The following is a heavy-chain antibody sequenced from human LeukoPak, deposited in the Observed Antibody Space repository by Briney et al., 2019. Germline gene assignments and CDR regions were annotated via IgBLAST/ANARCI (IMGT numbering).Heavy chain of an antibody. V-gene: IGHV1-46*01. CDR1: GYTFTSYY. D-gene: IGHD1-26*01. CDR2: INPSGGST. J-gene: IGHJ4*02. Sequence: ASVKVSCKASGYTFTSYYMHWVRQAPGQGLEWMGIINPSGGSTSYAQKSQGRVTMTRDTSTSTVYMELSSLRSEDTAVYYCAREYSLGATTDYWGQGTLVTVSS. CDR3: AREYSLGATTDY.